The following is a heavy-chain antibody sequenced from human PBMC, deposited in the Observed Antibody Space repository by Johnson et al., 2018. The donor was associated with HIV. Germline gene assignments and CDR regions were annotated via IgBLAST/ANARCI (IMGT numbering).Heavy chain of an antibody. CDR1: GFTFSDYY. Sequence: VQLVESGGGVVQPGRSLRLSCAASGFTFSDYYMHWVRQATGKGLEWVSAIGTAGDTYYPGSVKGRFTISRENAKNSLYLQMNSLRAGDTAVYYCARELSHDAFDIWGQGTMVTVSS. D-gene: IGHD3-3*02. CDR2: IGTAGDT. J-gene: IGHJ3*02. CDR3: ARELSHDAFDI. V-gene: IGHV3-13*01.